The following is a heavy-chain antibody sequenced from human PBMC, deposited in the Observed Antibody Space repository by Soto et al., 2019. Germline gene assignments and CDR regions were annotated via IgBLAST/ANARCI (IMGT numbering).Heavy chain of an antibody. CDR1: GFTFSYYW. J-gene: IGHJ3*02. D-gene: IGHD1-26*01. Sequence: EVQLVESGGGLVQPGESLRLSCAASGFTFSYYWMHWVRQAPGKGLGWVSRIHSDGSSTTYADHVKGRFTISRDNAKNTVYLQMNSRRVEDTAVSYCARGGRGAFDIWGQGTVVTVSS. CDR3: ARGGRGAFDI. CDR2: IHSDGSST. V-gene: IGHV3-74*01.